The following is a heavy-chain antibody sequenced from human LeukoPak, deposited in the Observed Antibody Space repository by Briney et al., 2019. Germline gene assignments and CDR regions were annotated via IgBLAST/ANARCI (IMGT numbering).Heavy chain of an antibody. Sequence: PGGSLRLSCAASGFTFSSYGMHWVRQAPGKGLEWVAVISYDGSNKYYADSVKGRFTISRDNSKNTLYLQMNSLRAEDTAVYYCAKSYGGLLNGMGVWGQGTTVTVSS. V-gene: IGHV3-30*18. CDR1: GFTFSSYG. J-gene: IGHJ6*02. CDR3: AKSYGGLLNGMGV. CDR2: ISYDGSNK. D-gene: IGHD4/OR15-4a*01.